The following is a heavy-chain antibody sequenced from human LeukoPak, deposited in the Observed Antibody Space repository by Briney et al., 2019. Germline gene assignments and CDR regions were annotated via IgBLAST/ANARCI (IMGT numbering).Heavy chain of an antibody. CDR1: GYTLSSYD. CDR2: MHPNSGNT. CDR3: AREVVLWFGELFAPPPSAYYYGMDV. V-gene: IGHV1-8*01. J-gene: IGHJ6*02. D-gene: IGHD3-10*01. Sequence: ASVKVSCKASGYTLSSYDINWVRQATGQGLEWMGWMHPNSGNTGYAQKVQGRDTMTRNTSISTAYMELSSLRSEDTAVYYCAREVVLWFGELFAPPPSAYYYGMDVWGQGTTVTASS.